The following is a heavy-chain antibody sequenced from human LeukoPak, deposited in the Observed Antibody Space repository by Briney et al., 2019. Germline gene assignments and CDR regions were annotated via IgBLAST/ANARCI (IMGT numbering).Heavy chain of an antibody. CDR3: AKDYTSGWLKAAFDI. CDR2: ISASGGST. CDR1: GFTFSSYA. D-gene: IGHD6-19*01. V-gene: IGHV3-23*01. J-gene: IGHJ3*02. Sequence: GGSLRLSCAASGFTFSSYAMSWVRQAPGKGLEWVSAISASGGSTHYADSVKGRFTISRDNTKNTLYLQMNSLRTEDTAVYYCAKDYTSGWLKAAFDIWGQGTMVTVSS.